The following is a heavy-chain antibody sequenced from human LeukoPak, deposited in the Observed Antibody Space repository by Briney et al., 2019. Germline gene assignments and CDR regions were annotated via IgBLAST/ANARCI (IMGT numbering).Heavy chain of an antibody. V-gene: IGHV3-7*01. Sequence: GGSLRLSCAASGFTFSSYWMSWVRQAPGKGLEWVANIKQDGSEKYYVDSVKGRFTISRDNAKNSLYLQMNSLRAEDTAVYYCARVGYCSSTSCYIPPDYWGQGTLVTVPS. D-gene: IGHD2-2*01. CDR3: ARVGYCSSTSCYIPPDY. J-gene: IGHJ4*02. CDR2: IKQDGSEK. CDR1: GFTFSSYW.